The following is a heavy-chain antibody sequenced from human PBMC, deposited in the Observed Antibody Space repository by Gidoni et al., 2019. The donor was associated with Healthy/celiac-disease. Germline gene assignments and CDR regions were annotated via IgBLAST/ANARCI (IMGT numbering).Heavy chain of an antibody. V-gene: IGHV4-38-2*02. CDR1: GYSISSGYS. D-gene: IGHD3-16*01. CDR3: ARDGTVYDYVDSAANDAFDI. CDR2: IYHSGST. J-gene: IGHJ3*02. Sequence: QVQLQESGPGLVKPSETLSLTCTASGYSISSGYSWGWIRQPPGKGLEWIGSIYHSGSTYYNPSLKSRVTISVDTSKNQFSLKLSSVTAADTAGYYCARDGTVYDYVDSAANDAFDIWGQGTMVTVSS.